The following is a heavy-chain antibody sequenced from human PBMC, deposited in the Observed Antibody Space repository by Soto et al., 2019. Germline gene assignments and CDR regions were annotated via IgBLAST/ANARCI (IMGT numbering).Heavy chain of an antibody. D-gene: IGHD3-3*01. J-gene: IGHJ5*01. Sequence: GWSLRLSCAASTLTVSLYGIQWVRQAPGKGLDWVALISNDGGTQYYADSVKGRFSISRDNSMNTVDLHMNSLRAEDTAIYYCARDIWSGNYKWFDSWGQGTPVTVSS. CDR3: ARDIWSGNYKWFDS. V-gene: IGHV3-30*03. CDR2: ISNDGGTQ. CDR1: TLTVSLYG.